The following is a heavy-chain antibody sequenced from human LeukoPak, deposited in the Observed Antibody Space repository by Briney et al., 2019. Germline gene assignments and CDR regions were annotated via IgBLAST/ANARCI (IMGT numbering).Heavy chain of an antibody. CDR1: GFTFSDYY. V-gene: IGHV3-11*04. Sequence: GGSLRLSCAASGFTFSDYYMSWIRQAPGKGLEWVSYISSSGSTIYYADSVKGRFTISRDNAKNSLYLQMNSLRAEDTAVYYCARDAEYSSSSYVDHWGQGTLVTVSS. CDR2: ISSSGSTI. CDR3: ARDAEYSSSSYVDH. D-gene: IGHD6-6*01. J-gene: IGHJ4*02.